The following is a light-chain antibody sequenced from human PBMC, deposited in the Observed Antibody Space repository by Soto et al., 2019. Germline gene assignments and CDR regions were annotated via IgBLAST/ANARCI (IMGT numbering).Light chain of an antibody. CDR1: QSVSSSY. CDR3: QQYGRALIT. J-gene: IGKJ4*01. V-gene: IGKV3-20*01. CDR2: GAS. Sequence: EIVLTQSPGTLSLSPGERATLSCRASQSVSSSYLAWYQQKPGQAPRLLFYGASSRATGIPGRFSGSGSGTDFTLTISRLEPEDFAVYYCQQYGRALITFGGGTKVEIK.